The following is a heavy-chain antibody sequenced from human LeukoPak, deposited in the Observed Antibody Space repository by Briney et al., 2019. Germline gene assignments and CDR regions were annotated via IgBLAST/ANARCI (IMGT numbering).Heavy chain of an antibody. V-gene: IGHV3-23*01. D-gene: IGHD2-15*01. CDR2: ISGSGGST. J-gene: IGHJ5*02. Sequence: GSLRLSCAASGFTFSSYAMSWVRRAPGKGLEWVSAISGSGGSTYYADSVKDRFTISRDNSTNTLCLQMNSLRAEDTAVYYCAKVVVPPGGRFDPWGQGTLVTVSS. CDR1: GFTFSSYA. CDR3: AKVVVPPGGRFDP.